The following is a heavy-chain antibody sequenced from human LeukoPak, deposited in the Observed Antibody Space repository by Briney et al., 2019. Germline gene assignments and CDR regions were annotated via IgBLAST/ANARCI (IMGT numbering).Heavy chain of an antibody. CDR1: GYTFTGYY. V-gene: IGHV1-2*02. J-gene: IGHJ5*02. Sequence: ASVTVSFKASGYTFTGYYMHWVRQAPGQGLEWMGWINPNSGGTNYAQKFQGRVTMTTDTSTSTAYMELRSLRSDDTAVYYCARDTKSDSIAASFDPWGQGTLVTVSS. D-gene: IGHD6-6*01. CDR2: INPNSGGT. CDR3: ARDTKSDSIAASFDP.